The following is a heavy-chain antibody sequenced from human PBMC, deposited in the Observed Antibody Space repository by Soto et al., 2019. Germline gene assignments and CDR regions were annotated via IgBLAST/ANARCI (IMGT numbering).Heavy chain of an antibody. Sequence: GGSLRLSCAASGFLFSSYAMHWVRQAPGKGLEWVAVISYDGSNKYYADSVKGRFTISRDNSKITIHLQMNSLRAEDTALYYCAKGSEVNPYWGQGTLVTVSS. CDR3: AKGSEVNPY. D-gene: IGHD3-16*01. V-gene: IGHV3-30*18. J-gene: IGHJ4*02. CDR2: ISYDGSNK. CDR1: GFLFSSYA.